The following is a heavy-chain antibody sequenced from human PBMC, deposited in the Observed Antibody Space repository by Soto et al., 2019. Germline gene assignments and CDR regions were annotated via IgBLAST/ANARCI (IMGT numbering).Heavy chain of an antibody. V-gene: IGHV4-59*01. CDR2: IYYSGRT. D-gene: IGHD4-17*01. CDR1: GGSIRDYF. J-gene: IGHJ4*02. Sequence: PSETLSLTCTVSGGSIRDYFWTWIRQPPGKGLEWIGYIYYSGRTNYNPSLKSRVSISVDTSKNHFSLQLRSVTAADTAVYYCARVGGDDFGDDGGFDYWGQGTRVTVSS. CDR3: ARVGGDDFGDDGGFDY.